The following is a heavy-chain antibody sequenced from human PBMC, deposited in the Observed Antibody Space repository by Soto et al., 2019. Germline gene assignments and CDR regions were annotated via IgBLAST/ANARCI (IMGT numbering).Heavy chain of an antibody. CDR3: AKIDYDSLGYP. V-gene: IGHV3-23*01. CDR1: GFTFDTYW. CDR2: ISGSGGST. D-gene: IGHD3-22*01. Sequence: GGSLRLSCAASGFTFDTYWMNWVRQAPGKGPEWLSAISGSGGSTYYADSVKGRFTISRDNSKNTLYLQMNSLRAEDTAVYYCAKIDYDSLGYPRGQGTLVVVSS. J-gene: IGHJ5*02.